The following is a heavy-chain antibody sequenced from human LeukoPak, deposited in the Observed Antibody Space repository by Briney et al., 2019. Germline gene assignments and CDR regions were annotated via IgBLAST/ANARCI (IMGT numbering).Heavy chain of an antibody. CDR3: ARESDRLQPPDY. Sequence: PSETLSLTCTVSGCSISNYYWTWIRQPPGKGLEWIAYIYYNGSTNYNPSLKGRVTISLYTSNNQFALKLSSVTAADTAMYYCARESDRLQPPDYWGQGTLVTVSS. CDR1: GCSISNYY. J-gene: IGHJ4*02. V-gene: IGHV4-59*01. CDR2: IYYNGST. D-gene: IGHD4-11*01.